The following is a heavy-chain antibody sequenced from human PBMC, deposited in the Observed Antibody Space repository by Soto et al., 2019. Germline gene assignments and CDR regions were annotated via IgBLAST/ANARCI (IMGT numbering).Heavy chain of an antibody. CDR1: GGSVSSGSYY. J-gene: IGHJ6*02. CDR3: ARANPPPVMGGYNHYGMDV. D-gene: IGHD5-12*01. V-gene: IGHV4-61*01. CDR2: IYYSGST. Sequence: SETLSLTCTVSGGSVSSGSYYWSWIRQPPGKGLEWIGYIYYSGSTNYNPSLKSRVTISVDTSKNQFSLKLSSVTAADTAVYYCARANPPPVMGGYNHYGMDVWGQGTTVTVSS.